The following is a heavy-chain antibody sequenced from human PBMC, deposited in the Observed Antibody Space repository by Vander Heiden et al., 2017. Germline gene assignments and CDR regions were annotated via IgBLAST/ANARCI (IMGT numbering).Heavy chain of an antibody. CDR2: ISGSGGST. Sequence: VLLVASGGRLVQPGRSLSLSCAASGFTFGSYAMSLVRQAAGKGLGWVSAISGSGGSTYYAGSVKGRFTISRDNSKNTLYLQMNSLRAEDTAVYYCAKVAYGDYESGFDIWGQGTMVTVSS. CDR1: GFTFGSYA. D-gene: IGHD4-17*01. V-gene: IGHV3-23*04. CDR3: AKVAYGDYESGFDI. J-gene: IGHJ3*02.